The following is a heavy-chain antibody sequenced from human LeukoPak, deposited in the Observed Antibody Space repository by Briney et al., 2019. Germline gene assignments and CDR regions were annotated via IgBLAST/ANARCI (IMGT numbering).Heavy chain of an antibody. CDR2: INWNSGSI. V-gene: IGHV3-9*01. J-gene: IGHJ5*02. CDR3: AKDGYDYVWGSYPRPGFDP. D-gene: IGHD3-16*02. Sequence: GGSLRLSCAASGFTFDDYAMHWVRQTPGKGLEWVSGINWNSGSIDYADSVKGRFTISRDNAKNSLYLQMNSLRAEDTAVYYCAKDGYDYVWGSYPRPGFDPWGQGTLVTVSS. CDR1: GFTFDDYA.